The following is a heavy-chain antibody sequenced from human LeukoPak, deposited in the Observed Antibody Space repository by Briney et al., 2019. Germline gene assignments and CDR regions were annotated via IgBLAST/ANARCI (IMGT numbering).Heavy chain of an antibody. D-gene: IGHD3-10*01. CDR3: ARAATMVWGVSTHYYYGMDV. V-gene: IGHV4-30-4*01. J-gene: IGHJ6*02. Sequence: SETLSLTCTVSGGSISSGDYYWSWIRQPPGKGLEWIGYIYYSGSTYYNPSLKSRVTISVDTSKNQFSLKLSSVTAADTAVYYCARAATMVWGVSTHYYYGMDVWGQGTTVTVSS. CDR2: IYYSGST. CDR1: GGSISSGDYY.